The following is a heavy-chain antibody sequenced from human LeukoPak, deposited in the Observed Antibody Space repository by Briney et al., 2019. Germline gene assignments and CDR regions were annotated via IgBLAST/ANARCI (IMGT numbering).Heavy chain of an antibody. CDR1: GFTFSSYS. V-gene: IGHV3-21*01. J-gene: IGHJ4*02. D-gene: IGHD1-26*01. Sequence: GGSLRLSCAASGFTFSSYSMNWVRQAPGKGLEWVSSISSSSSYIYYADSVKGRFTISRDNAKNSLYLQMNSLRAEDTAVYYCARGGSVGGGATFDYWGQGTLVTVSS. CDR2: ISSSSSYI. CDR3: ARGGSVGGGATFDY.